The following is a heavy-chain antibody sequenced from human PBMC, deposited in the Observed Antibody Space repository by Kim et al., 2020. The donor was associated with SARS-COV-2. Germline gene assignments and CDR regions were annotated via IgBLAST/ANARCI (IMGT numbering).Heavy chain of an antibody. Sequence: SETLSLTCIVSGGSISNHYWSWIRQSAGKGLEWIGRIYISGSSDYNPSLKSRVTMSVDASKNQFSLNLTSVTAADAAVYYCARDRRLGELSYKYGMDVWGQGTTVTVSS. D-gene: IGHD3-16*02. CDR2: IYISGSS. CDR1: GGSISNHY. V-gene: IGHV4-4*07. CDR3: ARDRRLGELSYKYGMDV. J-gene: IGHJ6*02.